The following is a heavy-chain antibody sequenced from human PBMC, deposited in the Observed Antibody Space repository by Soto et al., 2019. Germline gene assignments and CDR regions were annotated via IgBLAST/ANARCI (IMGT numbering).Heavy chain of an antibody. Sequence: QVQLQESGPGLVKPSETLSLSCGVSGGSISQYYWSWIRQPAGKGLEWIGRIYSGGSTNYNPSLARPLTLSVDTSMNTFSLKLSSLTAADTAVYYCAGGPRWFGDFSLDYWGQGALVAVSS. V-gene: IGHV4-4*07. J-gene: IGHJ4*02. D-gene: IGHD3-10*01. CDR2: IYSGGST. CDR3: AGGPRWFGDFSLDY. CDR1: GGSISQYY.